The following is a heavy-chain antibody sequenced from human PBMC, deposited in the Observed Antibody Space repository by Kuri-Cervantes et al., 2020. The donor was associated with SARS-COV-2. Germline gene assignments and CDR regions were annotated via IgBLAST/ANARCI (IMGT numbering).Heavy chain of an antibody. Sequence: GESLKISCAASGFTFSNAWMSWVRQATGKGLEWVGRIKSKTDGGKTDYAAPVKGRFTISRDDSKNTLYLQMNSLKTEDTAVYYCTTALDYDFWSGSTPGYYYYMDVWGKGTTVTVSS. CDR1: GFTFSNAW. V-gene: IGHV3-15*01. J-gene: IGHJ6*03. CDR2: IKSKTDGGKT. D-gene: IGHD3-3*01. CDR3: TTALDYDFWSGSTPGYYYYMDV.